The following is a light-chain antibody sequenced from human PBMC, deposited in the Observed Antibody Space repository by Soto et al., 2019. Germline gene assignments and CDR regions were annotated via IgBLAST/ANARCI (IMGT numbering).Light chain of an antibody. J-gene: IGKJ1*01. CDR1: QSVSSSY. CDR2: GAS. V-gene: IGKV3-20*01. Sequence: EIVFTQSPGTLSLSPGERATLSCSASQSVSSSYLAWYQQKPGQAPRLLIYGASSRATGIPDGFSGSGSGTGFTLTISRLEPEDFAVYYCQQYGSSPWTFGQGTKVDIK. CDR3: QQYGSSPWT.